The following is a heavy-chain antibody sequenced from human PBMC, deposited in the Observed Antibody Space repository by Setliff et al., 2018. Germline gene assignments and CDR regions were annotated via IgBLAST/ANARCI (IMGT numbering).Heavy chain of an antibody. CDR3: ARADYSSALHYFDY. D-gene: IGHD2-2*01. V-gene: IGHV1-18*01. J-gene: IGHJ4*02. CDR2: ISGHNGHT. Sequence: ASVKVSCTASGYPFTNYGLTWVRQAPGQGLEWMGWISGHNGHTKYAQNVQGRVTVTTETSTSTAFMELTSLTSDDTAVYYCARADYSSALHYFDYWGLGTLVTVSS. CDR1: GYPFTNYG.